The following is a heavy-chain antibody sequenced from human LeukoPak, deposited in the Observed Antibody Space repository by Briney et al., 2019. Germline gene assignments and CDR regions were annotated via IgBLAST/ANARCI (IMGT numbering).Heavy chain of an antibody. J-gene: IGHJ4*02. CDR3: ASEGDGYNFWY. CDR1: GFTFSSYW. D-gene: IGHD5-24*01. V-gene: IGHV3-74*01. Sequence: GGALRLSCAASGFTFSSYWMHWVRQAPGKGLVGVSRINSDGSSTSYADSVKGRFTISRDNAKNTLYLQMNSLRAEDTAVYYCASEGDGYNFWYWGQGTLVTVSS. CDR2: INSDGSST.